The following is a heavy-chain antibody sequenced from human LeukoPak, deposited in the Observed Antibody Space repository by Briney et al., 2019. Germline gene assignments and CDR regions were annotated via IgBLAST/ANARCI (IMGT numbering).Heavy chain of an antibody. Sequence: GGSLRLSCAASGFTFSSYWMTWVRQAPGKGLEWVANIKQDGSEAYYVDSVKGRFTISRDNAKNSLYLQMNSLRAEDTAVYYCAKDPNGDYIGTFDIWGQGTMVTVSS. V-gene: IGHV3-7*03. J-gene: IGHJ3*02. CDR2: IKQDGSEA. D-gene: IGHD4-17*01. CDR3: AKDPNGDYIGTFDI. CDR1: GFTFSSYW.